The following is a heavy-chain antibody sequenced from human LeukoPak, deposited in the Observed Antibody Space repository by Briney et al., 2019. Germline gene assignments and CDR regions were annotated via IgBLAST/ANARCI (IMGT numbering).Heavy chain of an antibody. CDR3: ASQPRIAAAGPVDY. J-gene: IGHJ4*02. CDR1: GFTFSSYA. V-gene: IGHV3-30*04. CDR2: ISYDGSNK. Sequence: GGSLRLSCAASGFTFSSYAMHWVRQAPGKGLEWVAVISYDGSNKYYADPVKGRFTISRDNSKNTLYLQMNSLRAEDTAVYYCASQPRIAAAGPVDYWGQGTLVTVSS. D-gene: IGHD6-13*01.